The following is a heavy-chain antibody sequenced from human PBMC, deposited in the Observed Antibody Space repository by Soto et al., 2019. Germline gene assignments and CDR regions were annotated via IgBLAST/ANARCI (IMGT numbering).Heavy chain of an antibody. CDR2: TYYRSNWYT. CDR1: GDSVSTNSAT. CDR3: ARLIGNSWLDS. J-gene: IGHJ5*01. Sequence: SQTLSLTCAIPGDSVSTNSATWDRIRQSPSRGLEWLGRTYYRSNWYTDYAVSVKGRITISPDTSNNQLSLQLNSVTPGDTAVYYCARLIGNSWLDSWGQGTLVTVSS. V-gene: IGHV6-1*01. D-gene: IGHD2-8*01.